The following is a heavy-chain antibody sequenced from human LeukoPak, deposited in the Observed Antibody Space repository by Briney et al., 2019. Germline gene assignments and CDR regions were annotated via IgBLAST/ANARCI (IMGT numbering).Heavy chain of an antibody. J-gene: IGHJ4*02. CDR1: GGTFSSYA. CDR3: ARDTYYYDSSGYLY. V-gene: IGHV1-69*04. Sequence: ASVKVSCKASGGTFSSYAISWVRQAPGQGLEWMGRIIPILGIANYAQKFQGRVTITTDKSTSTAYMELSSLRSEDTAVYYCARDTYYYDSSGYLYWGQGTLVTVSS. CDR2: IIPILGIA. D-gene: IGHD3-22*01.